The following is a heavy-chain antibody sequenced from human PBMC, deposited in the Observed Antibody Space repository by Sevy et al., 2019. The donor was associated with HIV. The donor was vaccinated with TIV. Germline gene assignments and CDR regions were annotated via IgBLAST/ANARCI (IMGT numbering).Heavy chain of an antibody. CDR2: FAPKDGDPEAGKT. V-gene: IGHV1-24*01. D-gene: IGHD3-22*01. CDR3: ATRKDYYDSSGYPFDY. J-gene: IGHJ4*02. Sequence: ASVKVSCKVSGYTLAKFSIHWVRQAPGKRLEWMTSFAPKDGDPEAGKTIYSQKFLCRVTMTEDTSTDTAYMELGSLRSDDTAVYYCATRKDYYDSSGYPFDYWGQGTLVTVSS. CDR1: GYTLAKFS.